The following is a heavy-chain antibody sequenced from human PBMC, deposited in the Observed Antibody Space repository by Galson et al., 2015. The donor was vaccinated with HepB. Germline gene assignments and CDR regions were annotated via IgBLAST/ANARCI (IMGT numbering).Heavy chain of an antibody. D-gene: IGHD6-19*01. CDR1: GFTFSNYG. CDR3: AKDPYLYSALAGTMAGFDY. Sequence: SLRLSCAASGFTFSNYGMHWVRLAPGTGLEWGAVISYDGSNKYYADSVKGRFTISRDNSKNTLYLQMNSLRAEDTALYYCAKDPYLYSALAGTMAGFDYWGQGTLVTVSS. V-gene: IGHV3-30*18. CDR2: ISYDGSNK. J-gene: IGHJ4*02.